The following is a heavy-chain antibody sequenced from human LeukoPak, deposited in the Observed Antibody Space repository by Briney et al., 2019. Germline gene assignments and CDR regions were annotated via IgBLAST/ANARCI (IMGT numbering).Heavy chain of an antibody. CDR1: GFTFSSYA. V-gene: IGHV3-30-3*01. D-gene: IGHD2-8*02. CDR3: ARDGYRYWYYFDY. CDR2: ISYDGSNK. Sequence: TGRSLRLSCAASGFTFSSYAMHWVRQAPGKGLEWVAVISYDGSNKYYADSVKGRFTISRDNSKNTLYLQMNGLRAEDTAVYYCARDGYRYWYYFDYWGQGTLVTVSS. J-gene: IGHJ4*02.